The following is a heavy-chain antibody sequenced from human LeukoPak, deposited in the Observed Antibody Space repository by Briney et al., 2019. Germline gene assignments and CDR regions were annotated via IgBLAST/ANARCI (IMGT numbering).Heavy chain of an antibody. CDR1: GGSFDSYY. Sequence: SETLSLTCTVSGGSFDSYYWNWIRQPPGKGLEWIGYIYYTGSTNYNPSLKSRVTILVDTSKNQFSLKLSSVTAADTAVYYCARGGSRQISSSDFDYWGQGTLVTVSS. D-gene: IGHD6-6*01. J-gene: IGHJ4*02. CDR2: IYYTGST. V-gene: IGHV4-59*01. CDR3: ARGGSRQISSSDFDY.